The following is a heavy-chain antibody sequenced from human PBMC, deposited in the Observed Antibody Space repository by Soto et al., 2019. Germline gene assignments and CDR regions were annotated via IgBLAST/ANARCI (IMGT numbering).Heavy chain of an antibody. Sequence: SETLSLTCTVSGGSISSYYWSWIRQPPGKGLEWIGYIYYSGSTNYNPSLKSRVTISVDTSKNQFSLKLSSVTAADTAVYYCARAWVSNWYFDLWGRGTLVTVSS. CDR3: ARAWVSNWYFDL. J-gene: IGHJ2*01. CDR1: GGSISSYY. CDR2: IYYSGST. D-gene: IGHD2-8*01. V-gene: IGHV4-59*01.